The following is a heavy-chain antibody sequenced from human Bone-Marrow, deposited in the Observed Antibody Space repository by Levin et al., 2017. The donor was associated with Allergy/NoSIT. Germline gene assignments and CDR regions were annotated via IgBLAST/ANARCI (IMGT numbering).Heavy chain of an antibody. CDR1: GFTFSSYA. V-gene: IGHV3-30*04. J-gene: IGHJ4*02. Sequence: GGSLRLSCAASGFTFSSYAMHWVRQAPGKGLEWVAVISYDGSNKYYADSVKGRFTISRDNSKNTLYLQMNSLRAEDTAVYYCAWGWFGELSYFDYWGQGTLVTVSS. CDR2: ISYDGSNK. CDR3: AWGWFGELSYFDY. D-gene: IGHD3-10*01.